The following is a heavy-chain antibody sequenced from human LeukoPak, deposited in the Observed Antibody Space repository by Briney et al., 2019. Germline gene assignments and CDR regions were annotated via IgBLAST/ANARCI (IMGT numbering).Heavy chain of an antibody. D-gene: IGHD3-3*01. J-gene: IGHJ4*02. CDR2: IYYSGST. CDR3: ARGWNDFWSGYYVTFDY. CDR1: GGSISSYY. Sequence: PSETLSLTCTVSGGSISSYYWSWIRQPPGKGLEWIGYIYYSGSTNYNPSLKSRVTISVDTSKNQFSLKLSSVTAADTAVYYCARGWNDFWSGYYVTFDYWGQGTLVTVSS. V-gene: IGHV4-59*01.